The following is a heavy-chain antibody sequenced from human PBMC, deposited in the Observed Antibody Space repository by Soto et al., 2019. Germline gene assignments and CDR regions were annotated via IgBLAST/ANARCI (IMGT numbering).Heavy chain of an antibody. V-gene: IGHV3-30-3*01. Sequence: GESLKISCAASGFTFSSYAMHWVRQAPGKGLEWVAVISYDGSNKYYADSVKGRFTISRDKSKNTLYLQMNSLRAEDTAVYYCAREFDLDGGNSGFPVDYWGQGTLVTVSS. CDR2: ISYDGSNK. CDR3: AREFDLDGGNSGFPVDY. CDR1: GFTFSSYA. J-gene: IGHJ4*02. D-gene: IGHD2-21*02.